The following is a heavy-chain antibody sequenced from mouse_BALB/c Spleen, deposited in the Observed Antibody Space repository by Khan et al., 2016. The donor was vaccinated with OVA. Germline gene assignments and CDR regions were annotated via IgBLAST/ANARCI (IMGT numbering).Heavy chain of an antibody. Sequence: EVELVESGGGLVKPGGSLKLSCAASGFTFSNFAMSWVRQTPEKRLEWVATISSVSTYTYYPDSLKGRFTISRDNATNTLYLQMSSLWSEETARNSCERQNYGTFAFWGQGTLVTVSA. CDR3: ERQNYGTFAF. J-gene: IGHJ3*01. D-gene: IGHD1-1*01. V-gene: IGHV5-9-3*01. CDR2: ISSVSTYT. CDR1: GFTFSNFA.